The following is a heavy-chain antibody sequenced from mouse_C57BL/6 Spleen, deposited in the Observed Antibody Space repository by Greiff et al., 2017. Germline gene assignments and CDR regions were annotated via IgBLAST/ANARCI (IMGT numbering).Heavy chain of an antibody. Sequence: EVKLMESGGGLVKPGGSLKLSCAASGFTFSSYAMSWVRQTPEKRLEWVATISDGGSYTYYPDNVKGRFTISRDNAKNNLYLQMSQLKSEDTAMYYCARDYGYDGGFAYWGQGTLVTVSA. J-gene: IGHJ3*01. CDR3: ARDYGYDGGFAY. CDR1: GFTFSSYA. CDR2: ISDGGSYT. V-gene: IGHV5-4*01. D-gene: IGHD2-2*01.